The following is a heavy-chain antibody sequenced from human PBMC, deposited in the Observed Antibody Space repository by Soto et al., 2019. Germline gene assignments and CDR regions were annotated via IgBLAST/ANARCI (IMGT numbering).Heavy chain of an antibody. V-gene: IGHV5-51*01. CDR1: GYSFTSYW. CDR2: IYPGDSDT. D-gene: IGHD3-3*01. Sequence: LGESLKISCKGSGYSFTSYWIGWVRQMPGKGLEWMGIIYPGDSDTRYSPSFQGQVTISADKSISTAYLQWSSLKASDTAMYYCARQYYAPNNYYYYGMDVWGQGTTVTVSS. CDR3: ARQYYAPNNYYYYGMDV. J-gene: IGHJ6*02.